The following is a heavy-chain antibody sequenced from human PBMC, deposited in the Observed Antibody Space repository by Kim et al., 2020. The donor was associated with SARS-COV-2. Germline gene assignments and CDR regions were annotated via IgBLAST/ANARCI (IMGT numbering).Heavy chain of an antibody. CDR3: AKDSRGGAFDI. J-gene: IGHJ3*02. CDR2: T. V-gene: IGHV3-23*01. Sequence: TYYATPVKGRFTISRDNSKNTLYLQMNSLRAEDTAVYYCAKDSRGGAFDIWGQGTMVTVSS. D-gene: IGHD2-15*01.